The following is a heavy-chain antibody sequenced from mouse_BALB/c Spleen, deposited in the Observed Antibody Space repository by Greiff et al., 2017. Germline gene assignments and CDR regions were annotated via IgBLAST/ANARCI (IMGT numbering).Heavy chain of an antibody. CDR3: ARTITTYAMDY. V-gene: IGHV14-3*02. CDR2: IDPANGNT. D-gene: IGHD2-4*01. Sequence: EVQLQQSGAELVKPGASVKLSCTASGFNIKDTYMHWVKQRPEQGLEWIGRIDPANGNTKYDPKFQGKATITADTSSNTAYLQLSSLTSEDTAVYYCARTITTYAMDYWGQGTSVTVSS. CDR1: GFNIKDTY. J-gene: IGHJ4*01.